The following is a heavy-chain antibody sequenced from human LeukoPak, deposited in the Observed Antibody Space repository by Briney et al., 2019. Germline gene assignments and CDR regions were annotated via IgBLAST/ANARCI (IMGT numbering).Heavy chain of an antibody. CDR3: ARDISGSPDAFDI. CDR1: GFTFSSYS. V-gene: IGHV3-21*01. J-gene: IGHJ3*02. D-gene: IGHD1-26*01. CDR2: ISSSSYI. Sequence: GGSLRLSCAASGFTFSSYSMNWVRQAPGKGLEWVSSISSSSYIYYADSVKGRFTISRDNAKNSLYLQMNSLRAEDTAVYYCARDISGSPDAFDIWGQGTMVTVSS.